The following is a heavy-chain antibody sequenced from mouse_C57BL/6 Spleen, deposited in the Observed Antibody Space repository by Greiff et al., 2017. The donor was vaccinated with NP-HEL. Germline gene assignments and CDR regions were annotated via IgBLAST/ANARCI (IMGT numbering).Heavy chain of an antibody. CDR2: IDPETGGT. J-gene: IGHJ1*03. CDR1: GYTFTDYE. D-gene: IGHD1-1*01. Sequence: VKLQESGAELVRPGASVTLSCKASGYTFTDYEMHWVKQTPVHGLEWIGAIDPETGGTAYNQKFKGKAILTADKSSSTAYMELRSLTSEDSAVYYCTRYRLYYYGSSYGYFDVWGTGTTVTVSS. CDR3: TRYRLYYYGSSYGYFDV. V-gene: IGHV1-15*01.